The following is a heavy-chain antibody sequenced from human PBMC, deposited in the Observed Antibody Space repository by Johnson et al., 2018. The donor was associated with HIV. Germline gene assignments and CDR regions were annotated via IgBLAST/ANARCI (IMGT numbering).Heavy chain of an antibody. CDR3: AKAREYDSTGHDAFDI. Sequence: QMQLVESGGGVVQPGRSLRLSCAASGFTFTDYYMSWIRQAPGKGLEWVSYISSSGSTIFYADSVKGRFTISRDNAKNSLYLQMNSLRAEDTAVYYCAKAREYDSTGHDAFDIWGQGTMVTVSS. V-gene: IGHV3-11*04. CDR1: GFTFTDYY. D-gene: IGHD3-22*01. J-gene: IGHJ3*02. CDR2: ISSSGSTI.